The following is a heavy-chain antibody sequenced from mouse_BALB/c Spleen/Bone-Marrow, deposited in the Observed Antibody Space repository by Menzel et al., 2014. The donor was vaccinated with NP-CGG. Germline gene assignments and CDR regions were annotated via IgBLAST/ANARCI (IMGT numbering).Heavy chain of an antibody. Sequence: DVKLQESGGGLVQPKGSLKLSCAASGFTFNTYAMNWVRQAPGKGLEWVARIRSKSNNYATYYADSVKDRFTISRDDSQSMLYLQMNNLKTEDTAMYYCVTSTYFDVWGAGTTVTVSS. CDR1: GFTFNTYA. D-gene: IGHD6-1*01. CDR2: IRSKSNNYAT. J-gene: IGHJ1*01. CDR3: VTSTYFDV. V-gene: IGHV10-1*02.